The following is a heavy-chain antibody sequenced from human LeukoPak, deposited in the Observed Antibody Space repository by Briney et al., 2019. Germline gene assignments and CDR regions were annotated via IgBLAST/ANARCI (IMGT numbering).Heavy chain of an antibody. CDR2: ISGSGGST. Sequence: GGSLRLSCAASGFTFSSYAMSWVRQAPGKGLEWVSAISGSGGSTYYADSVKGRFTISRDNSKNTLYLQMNSPRAEDTAVYYCAKAIAVAGYFDYWGQGTLVTVSS. CDR3: AKAIAVAGYFDY. J-gene: IGHJ4*02. D-gene: IGHD6-19*01. CDR1: GFTFSSYA. V-gene: IGHV3-23*01.